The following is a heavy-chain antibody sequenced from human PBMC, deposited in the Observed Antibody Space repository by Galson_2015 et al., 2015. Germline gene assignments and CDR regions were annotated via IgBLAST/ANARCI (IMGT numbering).Heavy chain of an antibody. CDR3: ARDGEMDDAFDI. J-gene: IGHJ3*02. CDR2: IYSGGST. Sequence: SLRLSCAASGFTVSSNYMSWVRQAPGKGLEWVSVIYSGGSTYYADSVKGRFTISRDNSKNTLYLQMNSLRAEDAAVYYCARDGEMDDAFDIWGQGTMVTVSS. D-gene: IGHD5-24*01. CDR1: GFTVSSNY. V-gene: IGHV3-66*02.